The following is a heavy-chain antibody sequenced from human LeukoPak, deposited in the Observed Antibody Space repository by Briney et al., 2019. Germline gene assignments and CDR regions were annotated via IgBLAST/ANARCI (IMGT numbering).Heavy chain of an antibody. J-gene: IGHJ3*02. CDR1: GFTVSSNY. CDR3: ARAMANDAFDI. CDR2: IYSGGST. D-gene: IGHD5-12*01. V-gene: IGHV3-66*01. Sequence: GGSLRLSCAASGFTVSSNYMSWVRQAPGKGLEWVSVIYSGGSTYYADSVKGRFTISRDNSKNTLCLQMNSLRAEDTAVYYCARAMANDAFDIWGQGTMVTVSS.